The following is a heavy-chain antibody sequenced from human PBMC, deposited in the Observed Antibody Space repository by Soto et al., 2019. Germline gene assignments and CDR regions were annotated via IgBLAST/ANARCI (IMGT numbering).Heavy chain of an antibody. J-gene: IGHJ1*01. Sequence: EVQLVESGGGLVQPGRSLRLSCAASGFTFDDYAMHWVRQVPGKGPEWVSGINWNSGSIGYGDSVKGRFAIARDNAKNSRHLQMNSLSPEDTAFYYCVKDESINWYSGHFRHWGQGTLVTVSS. V-gene: IGHV3-9*01. CDR2: INWNSGSI. CDR1: GFTFDDYA. CDR3: VKDESINWYSGHFRH. D-gene: IGHD6-13*01.